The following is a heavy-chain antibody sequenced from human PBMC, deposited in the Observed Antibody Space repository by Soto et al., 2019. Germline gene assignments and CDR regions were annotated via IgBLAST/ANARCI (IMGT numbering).Heavy chain of an antibody. V-gene: IGHV4-59*08. Sequence: QVQVQQSGPGLVKPSETLSLTCTVSSGPSKSHNWGWIRQPPGRGLEWIGYVYDTWSTSYNPSLKSRVTLSADTSTNRISLTLRFVTAADTAVYYCVRQGIGFLHVLVDVWGQGTTVIVSS. J-gene: IGHJ6*01. CDR3: VRQGIGFLHVLVDV. CDR1: SGPSKSHN. D-gene: IGHD3-10*01. CDR2: VYDTWST.